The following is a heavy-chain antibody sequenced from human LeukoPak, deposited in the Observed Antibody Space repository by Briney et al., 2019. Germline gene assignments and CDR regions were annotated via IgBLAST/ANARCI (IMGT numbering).Heavy chain of an antibody. D-gene: IGHD3-3*01. J-gene: IGHJ6*02. CDR2: IYYSGST. CDR3: ARDTIFGVALYYYGMDV. V-gene: IGHV4-30-4*01. CDR1: GGSISSGDYY. Sequence: SETLSLTCTVSGGSISSGDYYWSWIRQPPGKGLEWIGYIYYSGSTYYNPPLKSRVTISVDTSKNQFSLKLSSVTAADTAVYYCARDTIFGVALYYYGMDVWGQGTTVTVSS.